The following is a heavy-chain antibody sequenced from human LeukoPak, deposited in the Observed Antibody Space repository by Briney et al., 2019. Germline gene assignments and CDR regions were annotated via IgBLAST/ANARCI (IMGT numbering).Heavy chain of an antibody. J-gene: IGHJ6*03. CDR1: GFTFSSYG. Sequence: PGGSLRLSCAASGFTFSSYGMHWVRQAPGKGLEWVAFIRYDGSNKYYADSVKGRFTISRDNAKNSLYLQMNSLRAEDTALYYCARLRYNDFWSGHWKYYYYMDVWGKGTTVTVSS. CDR3: ARLRYNDFWSGHWKYYYYMDV. V-gene: IGHV3-30*02. D-gene: IGHD3-3*01. CDR2: IRYDGSNK.